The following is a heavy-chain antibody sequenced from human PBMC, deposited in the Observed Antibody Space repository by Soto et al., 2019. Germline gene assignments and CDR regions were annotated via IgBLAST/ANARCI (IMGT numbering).Heavy chain of an antibody. Sequence: QVQLQQWGAGLLKPSETLSLTCAVYGGSFSVYSWTWIRQPPGKGLEWIGEISHRGSTTYNPSLKTPLTISVDPSQSHLSLKLTSVTAADTAVYYCARGSRRRPSIAPRGVRDNWFDPWGQGTLVTVSS. J-gene: IGHJ5*02. CDR2: ISHRGST. V-gene: IGHV4-34*01. D-gene: IGHD6-6*01. CDR1: GGSFSVYS. CDR3: ARGSRRRPSIAPRGVRDNWFDP.